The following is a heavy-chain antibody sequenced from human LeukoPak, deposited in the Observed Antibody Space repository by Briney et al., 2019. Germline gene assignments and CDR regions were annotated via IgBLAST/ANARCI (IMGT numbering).Heavy chain of an antibody. Sequence: PSETLSLTCTFSGGSISSYYWSWVREPPGKGLGWIGYISYSGRTNYNPSLKSRVTISVDTSKNQFSLRLSSVTAADTAVYYCARKTGDLCYFDYWGQGTLVTVSS. CDR2: ISYSGRT. CDR3: ARKTGDLCYFDY. D-gene: IGHD3-16*01. J-gene: IGHJ4*02. CDR1: GGSISSYY. V-gene: IGHV4-59*01.